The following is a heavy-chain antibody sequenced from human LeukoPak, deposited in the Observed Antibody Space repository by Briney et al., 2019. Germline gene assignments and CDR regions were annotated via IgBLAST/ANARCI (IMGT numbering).Heavy chain of an antibody. J-gene: IGHJ6*03. Sequence: GESLKISCKGSGYSFTSYWIGWVRQLPGKGLEWMGIIYPGDSDTRYSPSFQGQVTISADKSISTAYLQWSSLKASDTAMYYCARQYSGSYYYYYYYMDVWGKGTTATVSS. CDR3: ARQYSGSYYYYYYYMDV. CDR2: IYPGDSDT. CDR1: GYSFTSYW. D-gene: IGHD1-26*01. V-gene: IGHV5-51*01.